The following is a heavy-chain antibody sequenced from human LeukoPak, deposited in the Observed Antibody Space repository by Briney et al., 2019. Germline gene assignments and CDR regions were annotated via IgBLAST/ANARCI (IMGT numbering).Heavy chain of an antibody. J-gene: IGHJ4*02. CDR1: GFTFSSYA. CDR3: ATYSGYDCFDY. D-gene: IGHD5-12*01. CDR2: ISGSGGST. Sequence: GGSLRLSCAASGFTFSSYALSWVRQAPGKGLEWVSAISGSGGSTYYADSVKGPFTISRDNSKNTLYLQMNSLRAEHTVVYYCATYSGYDCFDYWGQRTLVTVSS. V-gene: IGHV3-23*01.